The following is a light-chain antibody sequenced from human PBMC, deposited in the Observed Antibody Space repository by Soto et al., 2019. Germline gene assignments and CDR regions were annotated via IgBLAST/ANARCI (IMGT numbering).Light chain of an antibody. CDR2: DVS. V-gene: IGLV2-14*01. CDR1: SSDIGGYNY. CDR3: SSYKTSSTVVV. J-gene: IGLJ2*01. Sequence: QSALTQPASVSGSPGQSITISCTGTSSDIGGYNYVSWYQQYPGKAPKLIIFDVSDRPSGVSNRFSGSKSGTTASLTISGLQAEDEADYYCSSYKTSSTVVVFGGGTKVTVL.